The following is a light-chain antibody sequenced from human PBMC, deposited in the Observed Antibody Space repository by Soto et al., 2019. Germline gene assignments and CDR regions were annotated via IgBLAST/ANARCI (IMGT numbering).Light chain of an antibody. CDR2: AAS. V-gene: IGKV1-9*01. CDR1: HDINTY. J-gene: IGKJ5*01. CDR3: QQRKSYPIT. Sequence: DIPLTQSPSFLSASVGDRVTITCRASHDINTYLAWYQQKPGKAPKLLIFAASTLQNGVPSRFSGSGSGTEFTVTITSLQPEDFATYYCQQRKSYPITFGQGTRLEIK.